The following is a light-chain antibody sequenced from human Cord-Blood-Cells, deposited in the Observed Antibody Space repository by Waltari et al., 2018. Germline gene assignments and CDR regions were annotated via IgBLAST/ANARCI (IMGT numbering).Light chain of an antibody. Sequence: IQLTQSPSSLPASVGYRVPITCRASQGISSYLAWYQQKPGKAPKLLIYAASTLQSGVPSRFSGSGSGTDFTLTISSLQPEDFATYYCQQLNSYPFTFGGGTKVEIK. V-gene: IGKV1-9*01. CDR2: AAS. CDR1: QGISSY. CDR3: QQLNSYPFT. J-gene: IGKJ4*01.